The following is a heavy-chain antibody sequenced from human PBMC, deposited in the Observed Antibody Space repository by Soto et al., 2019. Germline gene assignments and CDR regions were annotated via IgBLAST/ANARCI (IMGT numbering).Heavy chain of an antibody. D-gene: IGHD3-22*01. Sequence: PGASRKISCKVAGYSITSYWIGWVSQMPGKGLEWMGIIYPGDSDTRYSPSFQGQVTISADKSISTAYLQWSSLKASDTAMYYCATSRGSSGYSDAFDIWGQGTMVTVSS. CDR1: GYSITSYW. CDR2: IYPGDSDT. V-gene: IGHV5-51*01. CDR3: ATSRGSSGYSDAFDI. J-gene: IGHJ3*02.